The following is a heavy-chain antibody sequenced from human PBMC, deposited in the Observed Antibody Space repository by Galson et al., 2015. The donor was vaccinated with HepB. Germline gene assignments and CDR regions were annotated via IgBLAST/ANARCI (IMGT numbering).Heavy chain of an antibody. J-gene: IGHJ3*02. V-gene: IGHV3-23*01. CDR2: ISGSGGST. CDR3: AKDPVTYYYDSSGPGLVDDAFDI. CDR1: GFTFSSYA. Sequence: SLRLSCAASGFTFSSYAMSWVRQAPGKGLEWVSAISGSGGSTYYADSVKGRFTISRDNSKNTLYLQMNSLRAEDTAVYYCAKDPVTYYYDSSGPGLVDDAFDIWGQGTMVTVSS. D-gene: IGHD3-22*01.